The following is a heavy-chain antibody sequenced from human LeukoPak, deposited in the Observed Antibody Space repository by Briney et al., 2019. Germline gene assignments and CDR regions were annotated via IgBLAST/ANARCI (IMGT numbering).Heavy chain of an antibody. Sequence: GGSLRLSRAASGFTFSNAWMSWVRQAPGKGLEWVGRIKSKTDGGTTDYAAPVKGRFTISRDDSKNTLYLQMNSLKTEDTAVYYCTTDPQHYYAIYYFDYWGQGTLVTVSS. V-gene: IGHV3-15*01. D-gene: IGHD3-10*01. CDR1: GFTFSNAW. CDR3: TTDPQHYYAIYYFDY. CDR2: IKSKTDGGTT. J-gene: IGHJ4*02.